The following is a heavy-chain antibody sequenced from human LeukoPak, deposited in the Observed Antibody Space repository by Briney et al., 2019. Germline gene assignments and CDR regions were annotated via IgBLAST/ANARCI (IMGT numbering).Heavy chain of an antibody. CDR2: IGGSGTYA. CDR3: GRDPNGDYVGAFEF. CDR1: EFTSAAYA. Sequence: GGSLRLSCVASEFTSAAYAMTWVRLTPGKGLEWVSSIGGSGTYANYADSVRGRFTISRDNSKNTRYLQMNSLRAEDTAVYYCGRDPNGDYVGAFEFWGQGTLVSVSS. J-gene: IGHJ3*01. V-gene: IGHV3-23*01. D-gene: IGHD4-17*01.